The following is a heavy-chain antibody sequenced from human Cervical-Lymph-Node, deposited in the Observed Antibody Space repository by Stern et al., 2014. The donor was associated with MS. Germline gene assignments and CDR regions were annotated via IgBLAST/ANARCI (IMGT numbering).Heavy chain of an antibody. CDR3: ARGHWELLGNNYFDS. V-gene: IGHV4-61*02. J-gene: IGHJ4*02. Sequence: QVQLQESGPGLVKPSQTLSLTCTVSGASISSGTSYWSWIRQPAGGGLEWIGRLHASGATYYNPSPKSRVTLSGDTPKNQFSLNLNSVTAADTAVYYCARGHWELLGNNYFDSWGQGTLVTVSS. CDR2: LHASGAT. CDR1: GASISSGTSY. D-gene: IGHD1-26*01.